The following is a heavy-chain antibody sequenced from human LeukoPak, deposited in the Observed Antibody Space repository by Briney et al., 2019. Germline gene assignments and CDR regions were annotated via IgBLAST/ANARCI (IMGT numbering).Heavy chain of an antibody. D-gene: IGHD3-9*01. CDR3: ASLLTGYYTTGPFDY. CDR2: IYYSGST. V-gene: IGHV4-39*01. J-gene: IGHJ4*02. Sequence: SETLSLTCTVSGGSISSSSYYWGWIRQPPGKGLEWIGSIYYSGSTYYNPSLKSRVTISVDTSKNQFSLKLSSVTAADTAVYYCASLLTGYYTTGPFDYWGQGTLVTVSS. CDR1: GGSISSSSYY.